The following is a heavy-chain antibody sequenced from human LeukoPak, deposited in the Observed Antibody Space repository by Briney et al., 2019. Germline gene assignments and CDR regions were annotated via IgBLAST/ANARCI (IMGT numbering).Heavy chain of an antibody. CDR3: ARVAGWHWFDP. Sequence: GASVQVSCKASGYTFTDYYIHWVRQAPGQGLEWMGWINPNSGVINYAQKFQGRVTLTRDTSITTAYMQLSRLRSDDTAVYYCARVAGWHWFDPWGQGTLVTVSS. J-gene: IGHJ5*02. CDR2: INPNSGVI. CDR1: GYTFTDYY. V-gene: IGHV1-2*02. D-gene: IGHD6-19*01.